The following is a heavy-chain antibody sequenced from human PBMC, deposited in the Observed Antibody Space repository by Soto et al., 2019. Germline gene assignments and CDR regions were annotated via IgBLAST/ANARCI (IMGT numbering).Heavy chain of an antibody. V-gene: IGHV3-30-3*01. CDR2: ISYDGSNK. D-gene: IGHD3-10*02. CDR3: ARDESGVGSESFTMIGYFDY. Sequence: QVQLVESGGGVVQPGRSLRLSCAASGFTFSSYAMHWVRQAPGKGLEWVAVISYDGSNKYYADSVKGRFTISRDNSKNTLYLQMNSLRAEDTAVYYCARDESGVGSESFTMIGYFDYWGQGSLVTVSS. CDR1: GFTFSSYA. J-gene: IGHJ4*02.